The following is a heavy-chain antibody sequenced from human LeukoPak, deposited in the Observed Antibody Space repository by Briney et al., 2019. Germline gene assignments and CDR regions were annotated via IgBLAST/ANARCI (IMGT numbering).Heavy chain of an antibody. D-gene: IGHD4-17*01. CDR1: GYSISSGYF. J-gene: IGHJ4*02. V-gene: IGHV4-38-2*02. Sequence: SDTLSLTCTVSGYSISSGYFWGWIRQPPGKGLEWIGSIYHGGSTYYNPSLKSRVAISVDTSKNQFSLKLSSVTATDTAVYYCARAGYGDSDFDYWGQGTLVTVSS. CDR2: IYHGGST. CDR3: ARAGYGDSDFDY.